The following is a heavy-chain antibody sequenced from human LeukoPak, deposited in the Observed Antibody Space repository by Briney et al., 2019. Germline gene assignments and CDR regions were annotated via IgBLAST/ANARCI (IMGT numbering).Heavy chain of an antibody. CDR3: ARILEGYCDTASCYTLDY. CDR1: GYTFPSYW. J-gene: IGHJ4*02. V-gene: IGHV5-51*01. CDR2: IYPGNSDA. D-gene: IGHD2-2*02. Sequence: GESLRISCKGSGYTFPSYWIGWVRQMPGKGLEWIGIIYPGNSDARFSQSFQGQVTISADKSITTAYLQWSSLKASDTAVYYCARILEGYCDTASCYTLDYWGQGTLVTVSS.